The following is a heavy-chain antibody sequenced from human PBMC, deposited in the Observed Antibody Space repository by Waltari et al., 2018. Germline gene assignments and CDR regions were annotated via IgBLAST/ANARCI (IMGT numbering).Heavy chain of an antibody. J-gene: IGHJ5*02. CDR2: IKSKTDGGTT. CDR1: GFTFSNAW. V-gene: IGHV3-15*01. Sequence: EVQLVESGGGLVKPGGSLRLSCAASGFTFSNAWMSWVRPAPGKGLEWVGRIKSKTDGGTTDDAVPVKGRCTTSRDDSKNTLYLQMNSLKTEDTAVHYCTTDHDVVVPAAILGYNWFDPWGQGTLVTVSS. CDR3: TTDHDVVVPAAILGYNWFDP. D-gene: IGHD2-2*02.